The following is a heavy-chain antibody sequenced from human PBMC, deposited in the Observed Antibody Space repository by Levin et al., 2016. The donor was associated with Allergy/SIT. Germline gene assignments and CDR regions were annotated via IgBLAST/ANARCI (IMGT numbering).Heavy chain of an antibody. V-gene: IGHV3-53*01. CDR3: AYGLRAGLFDS. CDR2: FYNGGST. Sequence: GESLKISCEASGFTVNSDYINWVRQAPGKGLQWVSAFYNGGSTLYADSVRGRFTISGDYSTNTIYLQMTSLRAEDTALYYCAYGLRAGLFDSWGQGTLVTVSS. CDR1: GFTVNSDY. D-gene: IGHD5/OR15-5a*01. J-gene: IGHJ4*02.